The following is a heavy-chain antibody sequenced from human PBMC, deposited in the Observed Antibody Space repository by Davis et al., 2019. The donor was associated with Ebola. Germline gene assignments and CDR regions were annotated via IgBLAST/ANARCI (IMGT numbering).Heavy chain of an antibody. CDR3: AREEIQLWLQDFDY. J-gene: IGHJ4*02. CDR1: GYTLTELS. D-gene: IGHD5-18*01. Sequence: ASVKVSCKVSGYTLTELSMHWVRQAPGKGLEWMGGFDPEDGETIYAQKFQGRVTTTEDTSISTAYMELSRLRSDDTAVYYCAREEIQLWLQDFDYWGQGTLVTVSS. CDR2: FDPEDGET. V-gene: IGHV1-24*01.